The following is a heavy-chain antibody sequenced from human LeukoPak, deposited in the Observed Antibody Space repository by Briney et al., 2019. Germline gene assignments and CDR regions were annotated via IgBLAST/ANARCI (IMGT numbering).Heavy chain of an antibody. J-gene: IGHJ4*02. CDR2: INTRGGNA. Sequence: ASVKVSCQASGYTFFNYAIHWVRQAPGQRLEWMGWINTRGGNAYYSQEFQGRATITRDTSASTAYMELSSLRSEDMAVYYCAKDSGRGWYEFHWGQGTLVTVSS. CDR1: GYTFFNYA. V-gene: IGHV1-3*03. CDR3: AKDSGRGWYEFH. D-gene: IGHD6-19*01.